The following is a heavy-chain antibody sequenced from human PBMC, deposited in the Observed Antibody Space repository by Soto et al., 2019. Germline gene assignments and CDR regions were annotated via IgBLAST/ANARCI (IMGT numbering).Heavy chain of an antibody. Sequence: PSETLSLTCTVSGGSISNYYWTWIRQPPGKGLEWIGYIYYSGSTNYNPSLKSRVTISVDTSKKQFSLKLSSVTAADTAIYYCARMTNYYDSGGYHTEYFKHWGQGTLVTVSS. D-gene: IGHD3-22*01. CDR1: GGSISNYY. V-gene: IGHV4-59*01. J-gene: IGHJ1*01. CDR3: ARMTNYYDSGGYHTEYFKH. CDR2: IYYSGST.